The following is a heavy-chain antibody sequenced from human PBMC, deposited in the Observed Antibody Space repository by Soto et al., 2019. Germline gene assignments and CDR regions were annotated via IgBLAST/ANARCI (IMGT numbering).Heavy chain of an antibody. D-gene: IGHD6-6*01. CDR1: GGSFSDYY. CDR3: ARGGRPLKCFDP. CDR2: INHSGST. V-gene: IGHV4-34*01. Sequence: QVQLQQWGAGLLKPSETLSLTCVVYGGSFSDYYWSWIRQPPGKGLEWIGEINHSGSTNYNPSLKRRVTISVDTSKNHFSLRLTSVTAADSAVYFCARGGRPLKCFDPWGQGTLVTVSS. J-gene: IGHJ5*02.